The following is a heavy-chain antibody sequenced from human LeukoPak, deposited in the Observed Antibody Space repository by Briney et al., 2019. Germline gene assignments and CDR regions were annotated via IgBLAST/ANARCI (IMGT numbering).Heavy chain of an antibody. CDR2: ISYDGSNK. Sequence: GGSLRLPCAASGFTFSSYAMHWVRQAPGKGLEWVAVISYDGSNKYYADSVKGRFTISRDNSKNTLYLQMNSLRAEDTAVYYCARDFSSGWQRLYYFDYWGQGTLVTVSS. CDR1: GFTFSSYA. V-gene: IGHV3-30-3*01. CDR3: ARDFSSGWQRLYYFDY. J-gene: IGHJ4*02. D-gene: IGHD6-19*01.